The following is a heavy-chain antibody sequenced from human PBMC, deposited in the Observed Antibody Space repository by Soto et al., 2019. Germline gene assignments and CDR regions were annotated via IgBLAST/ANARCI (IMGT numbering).Heavy chain of an antibody. CDR2: IIPIFDTP. V-gene: IGHV1-69*06. CDR3: ATHGATTMARGAMKHYYYVMDV. D-gene: IGHD3-10*01. J-gene: IGHJ6*02. CDR1: GGIFSSFT. Sequence: KVSCKASGGIFSSFTISWVRQAPGQGLEWLGGIIPIFDTPTYAQNFQGRVTITADKSTNTVYMELSSLRSEDTAVYYCATHGATTMARGAMKHYYYVMDVWGQGTTVTVSS.